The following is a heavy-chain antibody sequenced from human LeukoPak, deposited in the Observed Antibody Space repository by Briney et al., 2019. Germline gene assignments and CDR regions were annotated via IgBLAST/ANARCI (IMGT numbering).Heavy chain of an antibody. Sequence: SETLSLTCTVSGGSISSSSYYWGWIRQPPGKGLEWIGSIYYSGSTYYNPSLKSRVTISVDTSKNQFSLKLSSVTAADTAVYYCARIPSWVDKYFDYWGQGTLVTVSS. D-gene: IGHD5-12*01. J-gene: IGHJ4*02. CDR3: ARIPSWVDKYFDY. CDR1: GGSISSSSYY. V-gene: IGHV4-39*07. CDR2: IYYSGST.